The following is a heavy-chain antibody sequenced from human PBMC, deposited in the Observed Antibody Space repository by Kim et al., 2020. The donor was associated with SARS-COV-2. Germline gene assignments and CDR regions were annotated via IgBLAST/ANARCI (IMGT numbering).Heavy chain of an antibody. Sequence: GESLKISCKGSGYSFTSYWIGWVRQMPGKGLEWMGIIYPGDSDTRYSPSFQGQVTISADKSISTAYLQWSSLKASDTAMYYCARHNVGSSGWGGTYYYYGMDVWGQGTTVTVSS. CDR2: IYPGDSDT. CDR1: GYSFTSYW. V-gene: IGHV5-51*01. J-gene: IGHJ6*02. D-gene: IGHD6-19*01. CDR3: ARHNVGSSGWGGTYYYYGMDV.